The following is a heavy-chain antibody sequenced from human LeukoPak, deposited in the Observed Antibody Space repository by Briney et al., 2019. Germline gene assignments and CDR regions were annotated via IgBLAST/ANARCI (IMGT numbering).Heavy chain of an antibody. Sequence: ASVKVSCTASGYTFTSYYMHWVRQAPGQGLEWMGIINPSGGSTSYAHKFHDRVTMNRDTSTSTVDMEMSSLRSEDTAVYYGARDVSYSSGWSYYYYDGMDAWGQGTMVTVSS. CDR3: ARDVSYSSGWSYYYYDGMDA. CDR1: GYTFTSYY. CDR2: INPSGGST. D-gene: IGHD6-19*01. J-gene: IGHJ6*02. V-gene: IGHV1-46*01.